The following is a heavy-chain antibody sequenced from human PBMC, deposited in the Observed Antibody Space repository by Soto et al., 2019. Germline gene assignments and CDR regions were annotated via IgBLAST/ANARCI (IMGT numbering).Heavy chain of an antibody. CDR3: ARERGSYYGYYYYGMDV. CDR2: IKQDGSEK. CDR1: GFTFSSYW. Sequence: EVQLVESGGGLVQPGGSLRLSCAASGFTFSSYWMSWVRQAPGKGLEWVANIKQDGSEKYYVDSVKGRFTISRDNAKNSLCLQMNSLRAEDTAVYYCARERGSYYGYYYYGMDVWGQGTTVTVSS. V-gene: IGHV3-7*01. D-gene: IGHD1-26*01. J-gene: IGHJ6*02.